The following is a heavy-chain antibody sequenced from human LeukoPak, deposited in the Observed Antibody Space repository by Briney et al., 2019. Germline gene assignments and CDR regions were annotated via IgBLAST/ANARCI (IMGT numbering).Heavy chain of an antibody. CDR3: WRDGAEVYGRAFDY. J-gene: IGHJ4*02. V-gene: IGHV4-4*07. CDR2: IHASGTT. CDR1: GGSISSYF. D-gene: IGHD3-10*01. Sequence: SETLSLTCNVSGGSISSYFWTWIRQPAGKGLEWLGRIHASGTTNYNSSLKSRVNMSVDPSKNQFALTLTPLTAADHAVDFCWRDGAEVYGRAFDYWGQGTVVSVSS.